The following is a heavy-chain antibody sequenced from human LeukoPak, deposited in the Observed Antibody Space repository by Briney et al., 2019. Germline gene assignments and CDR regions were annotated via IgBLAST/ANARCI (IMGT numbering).Heavy chain of an antibody. Sequence: ASVKVSCKASGYTFTDYHMHWVRQAPGQGLEWMGWINPHSGGTNYAQKFQGRVTMTRDTSISTVYMGVSRLRSDDTAVYYCARDSSYSSSLYYFEYWGQGTLVTVSS. J-gene: IGHJ4*02. D-gene: IGHD6-6*01. CDR3: ARDSSYSSSLYYFEY. CDR2: INPHSGGT. CDR1: GYTFTDYH. V-gene: IGHV1-2*02.